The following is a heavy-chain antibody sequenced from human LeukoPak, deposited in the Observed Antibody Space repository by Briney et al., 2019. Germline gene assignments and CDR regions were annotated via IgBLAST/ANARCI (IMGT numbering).Heavy chain of an antibody. CDR3: ARVLESMVRGHFDY. D-gene: IGHD3-10*01. Sequence: SETLSLTCTVSGGSISSSSYDWGWIRQPPGKGLEWIGYIYYSGSTYYNPSLKSRVTISVDTSKNQFSLKLSSVTAADTAVYYCARVLESMVRGHFDYWGQGTLVTVSS. V-gene: IGHV4-30-4*08. J-gene: IGHJ4*02. CDR1: GGSISSSSYD. CDR2: IYYSGST.